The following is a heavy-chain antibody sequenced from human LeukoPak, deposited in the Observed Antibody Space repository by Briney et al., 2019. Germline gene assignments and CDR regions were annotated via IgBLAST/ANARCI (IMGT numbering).Heavy chain of an antibody. V-gene: IGHV1-69*05. D-gene: IGHD3-9*01. Sequence: ASVKVSCKASGGTFSSYAISWVRQAPGQGLGWMGRIIPIFGTANYAQKFQGRVTITTDESTSTAYMELSSLRSEDTAVYYCASTNYDILTGYPIYYFDYWGQGALVTVSS. CDR2: IIPIFGTA. J-gene: IGHJ4*02. CDR3: ASTNYDILTGYPIYYFDY. CDR1: GGTFSSYA.